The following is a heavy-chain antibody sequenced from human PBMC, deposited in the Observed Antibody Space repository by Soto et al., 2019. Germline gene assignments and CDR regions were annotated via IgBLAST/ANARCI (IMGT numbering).Heavy chain of an antibody. CDR2: ISAYNGNT. CDR3: ARGPYCSGGSCYHNKYYYYMDV. J-gene: IGHJ6*03. CDR1: GYTFTSYG. D-gene: IGHD2-15*01. Sequence: QVQLVQSGAEVKKPGASVKVSCKASGYTFTSYGISWVRQAHGQGLEWMGWISAYNGNTNYAQKLQGRVTMTTDTSTSTAYMELRSLRSDDTAVYYCARGPYCSGGSCYHNKYYYYMDVWGKGTTVTVSS. V-gene: IGHV1-18*01.